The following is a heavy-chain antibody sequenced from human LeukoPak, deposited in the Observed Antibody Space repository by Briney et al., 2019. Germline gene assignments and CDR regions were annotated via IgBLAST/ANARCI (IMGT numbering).Heavy chain of an antibody. CDR1: GYTFTSYA. Sequence: ASVKVSCKTSGYTFTSYAISWVRQAPGQGLEWTGWINTNTGNPTYAQGFTGRYAFSLDTSVSTAYLQISGLQADDTAVYYCGRDPKLGIRGYTYGYIDYWGQGTLVTVSS. CDR2: INTNTGNP. D-gene: IGHD5-18*01. CDR3: GRDPKLGIRGYTYGYIDY. V-gene: IGHV7-4-1*02. J-gene: IGHJ4*02.